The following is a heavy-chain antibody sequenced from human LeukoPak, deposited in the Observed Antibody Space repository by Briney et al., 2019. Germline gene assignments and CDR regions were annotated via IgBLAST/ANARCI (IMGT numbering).Heavy chain of an antibody. D-gene: IGHD2-2*03. CDR3: AKDVGIVVVPAAMSAFDI. CDR1: GFTFSSYG. V-gene: IGHV3-30*18. CDR2: ISYDGSNK. Sequence: PGGSLRLSCAASGFTFSSYGMHWVRQAPGKGLEWVAVISYDGSNKYYADSVKGRFTISRDNSKNTLHLQMNSLRAEDTAVYYCAKDVGIVVVPAAMSAFDIWGQGTMVTVSS. J-gene: IGHJ3*02.